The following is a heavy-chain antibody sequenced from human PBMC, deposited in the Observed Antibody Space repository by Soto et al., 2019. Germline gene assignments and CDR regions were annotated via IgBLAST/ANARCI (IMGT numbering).Heavy chain of an antibody. CDR2: ILPIFGTA. J-gene: IGHJ4*01. V-gene: IGHV1-69*06. CDR1: GGSYGATE. Sequence: SSVKVCCEEFGGSYGATERKSRMPASAQRTKRMGNILPIFGTADYAQKFQDRVTITADKSTDTAYMELRSLFSEDTAVYYCARGQFNILTGYYLDFWAQGTPVTVSS. CDR3: ARGQFNILTGYYLDF. D-gene: IGHD3-9*01.